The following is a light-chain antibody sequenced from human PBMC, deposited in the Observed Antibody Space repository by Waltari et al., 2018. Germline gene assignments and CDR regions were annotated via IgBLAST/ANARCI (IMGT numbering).Light chain of an antibody. Sequence: ERVMTQSPATLSVSPGETATPSRRASQSASTNLAWYQQKAGQAPSLLIYDASIRATGVPARFSGSGAGTEFTLTITGLQSEDFAVYYCQQYNNWLYTFGQGTKLEIK. V-gene: IGKV3-15*01. J-gene: IGKJ2*01. CDR1: QSASTN. CDR2: DAS. CDR3: QQYNNWLYT.